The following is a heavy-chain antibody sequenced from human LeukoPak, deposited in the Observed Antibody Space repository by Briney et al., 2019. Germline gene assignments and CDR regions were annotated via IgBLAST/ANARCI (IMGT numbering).Heavy chain of an antibody. Sequence: KSSETLSLTCTVSGGSISSGGYYWSWIRQPPGKGLEWIGYIYHSGSTYYNPSLKSRVTISVDRSKNQFSLKLSSVTAADTAVYYCARDIATAAGTNYWGQGTLVTVSS. V-gene: IGHV4-30-2*01. J-gene: IGHJ4*02. CDR2: IYHSGST. CDR1: GGSISSGGYY. CDR3: ARDIATAAGTNY. D-gene: IGHD6-13*01.